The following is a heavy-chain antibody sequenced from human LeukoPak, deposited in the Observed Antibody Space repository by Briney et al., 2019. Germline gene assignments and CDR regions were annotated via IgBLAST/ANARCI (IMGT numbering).Heavy chain of an antibody. Sequence: SANVSCTASGYTFTGYYMHWVRQAPGPGREWMGWNWHNSGGTNYAQKFEGRVTMTRVTTIRTAYMELSRLRSDDTAVYYCARVRLQHCCGGSGSPYWGQGTLVTVSS. CDR3: ARVRLQHCCGGSGSPY. J-gene: IGHJ4*02. CDR1: GYTFTGYY. V-gene: IGHV1-2*02. D-gene: IGHD2-15*01. CDR2: NWHNSGGT.